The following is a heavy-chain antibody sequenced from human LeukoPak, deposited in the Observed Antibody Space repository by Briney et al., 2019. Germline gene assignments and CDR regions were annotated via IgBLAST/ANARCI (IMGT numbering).Heavy chain of an antibody. CDR3: ATGSSWYVDY. V-gene: IGHV4-61*02. CDR1: GGSISSGSYY. CDR2: IYTSGST. Sequence: SETLSLTCTVSGGSISSGSYYWSWIRQPAGKGLEWIGRIYTSGSTNYNPSLKSRVTISVDTSKNHFSLQLSSVTAADTAVYYCATGSSWYVDYWGQGTLVTVFS. J-gene: IGHJ4*02. D-gene: IGHD6-13*01.